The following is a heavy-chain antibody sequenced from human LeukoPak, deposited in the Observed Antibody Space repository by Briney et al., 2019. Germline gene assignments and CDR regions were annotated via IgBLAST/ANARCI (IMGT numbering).Heavy chain of an antibody. CDR2: INSDGSIT. D-gene: IGHD3-22*01. CDR3: ARDAGYYYDVYYFDY. Sequence: GGSLRLSCAASGFTFTTYWMHWVRQAPGKGLVWVSHINSDGSITSYADSVKGRFTISRDNAKNSLYLQMNSLRAEDTAVYYCARDAGYYYDVYYFDYWGQGTQVTVSS. V-gene: IGHV3-74*01. J-gene: IGHJ4*02. CDR1: GFTFTTYW.